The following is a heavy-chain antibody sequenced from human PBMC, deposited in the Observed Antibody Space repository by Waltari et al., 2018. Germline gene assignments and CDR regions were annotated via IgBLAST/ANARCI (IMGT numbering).Heavy chain of an antibody. Sequence: EEQLVESGGGLVQPGGSLRLSCAASGFSFSSYDMNWVRQAPGKGLGWVAYISSSGSNIGYADSVKGRFTISRDNAKNSLYLQMNSLRAEDMAVYYCARTSGSRGYWGQGTLVTISS. D-gene: IGHD2-2*01. V-gene: IGHV3-48*03. CDR2: ISSSGSNI. J-gene: IGHJ4*02. CDR1: GFSFSSYD. CDR3: ARTSGSRGY.